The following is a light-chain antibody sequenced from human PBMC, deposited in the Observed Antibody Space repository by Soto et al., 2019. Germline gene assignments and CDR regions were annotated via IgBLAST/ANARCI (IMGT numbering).Light chain of an antibody. J-gene: IGKJ1*01. V-gene: IGKV3-20*01. CDR3: QESPRT. CDR1: QSVSSTY. CDR2: TAS. Sequence: IVLTQSPGTLSWSPGERATLSCRASQSVSSTYLIWYQQKPGQAPRLLIYTASSRATGIPDRFSGSGSGTDFTLTISRLEPEDFAVYYCQESPRTFGQGTKVDIK.